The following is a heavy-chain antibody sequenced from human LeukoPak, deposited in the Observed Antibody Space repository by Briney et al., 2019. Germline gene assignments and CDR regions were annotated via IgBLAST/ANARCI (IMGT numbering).Heavy chain of an antibody. D-gene: IGHD5-24*01. V-gene: IGHV4-39*01. CDR3: ARQGEEMATNFDY. Sequence: PSETLSLTCTVSGGSISGSSYYWGWIRQPPGKGLEWIGSIYYSGSTYYNPSLKSRVTISVDTSKNQFSLKLNSVTATDTAVYYCARQGEEMATNFDYWGQGTLVTVSS. J-gene: IGHJ4*02. CDR2: IYYSGST. CDR1: GGSISGSSYY.